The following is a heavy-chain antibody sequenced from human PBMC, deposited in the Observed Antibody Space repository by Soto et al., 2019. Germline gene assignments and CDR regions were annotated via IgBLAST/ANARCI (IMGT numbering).Heavy chain of an antibody. V-gene: IGHV4-34*01. CDR3: ASAHYDILTGDYGNY. D-gene: IGHD3-9*01. J-gene: IGHJ4*02. CDR2: IKHSGST. CDR1: GGSFSGYY. Sequence: QVHLQQWGAGLLKPSETLSLTCAVYGGSFSGYYWSWIRQPPGKGLEWIGEIKHSGSTNYNPSLKSRVTISVDTSRGQFSLKLSSVTAADTAVYYCASAHYDILTGDYGNYWGQGTLVTVSS.